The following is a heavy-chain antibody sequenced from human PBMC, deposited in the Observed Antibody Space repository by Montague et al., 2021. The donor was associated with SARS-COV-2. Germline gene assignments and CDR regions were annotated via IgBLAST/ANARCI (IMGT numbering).Heavy chain of an antibody. Sequence: SETLSLTCSVSGGSISSYYWSWIRQSPVKGLEWIGYIFHSGITDXNPSLKSRVTISVDMSKNQFSLQLNSVTAADSAVYYCARTEYNWNDWFDPWGQGTLVTVSS. CDR2: IFHSGIT. D-gene: IGHD1-20*01. CDR3: ARTEYNWNDWFDP. V-gene: IGHV4-59*13. CDR1: GGSISSYY. J-gene: IGHJ5*02.